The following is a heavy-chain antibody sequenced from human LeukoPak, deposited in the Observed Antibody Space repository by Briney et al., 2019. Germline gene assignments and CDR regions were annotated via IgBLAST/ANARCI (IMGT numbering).Heavy chain of an antibody. CDR1: GFSVSNYY. D-gene: IGHD3-22*01. CDR2: MYTGGGR. V-gene: IGHV3-66*01. Sequence: PGGSLRLSCAASGFSVSNYYMSWVRQPPGKGLEWVSVMYTGGGRYYGDSVKGRFTISRDNSKNTLYLQMNSLRAEDTAVYYCAREITYYYDSSGYLDYWGQGTLVTVSS. CDR3: AREITYYYDSSGYLDY. J-gene: IGHJ4*02.